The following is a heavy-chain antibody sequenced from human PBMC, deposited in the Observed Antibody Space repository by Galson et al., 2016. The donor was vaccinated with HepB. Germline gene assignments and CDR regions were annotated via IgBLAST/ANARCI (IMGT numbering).Heavy chain of an antibody. J-gene: IGHJ4*02. CDR3: ARPKTAGGGYYDFDY. Sequence: ETLSLTCGVSGDSMSSHDWWSWIRQPPGKGLEWIGSISYSGSTYYNPSLKSRVTISVDTSKNHFSLKLSSVTAADTAVYYCARPKTAGGGYYDFDYWGQGTLVTVSS. CDR1: GDSMSSHDW. V-gene: IGHV4-39*01. D-gene: IGHD3-22*01. CDR2: ISYSGST.